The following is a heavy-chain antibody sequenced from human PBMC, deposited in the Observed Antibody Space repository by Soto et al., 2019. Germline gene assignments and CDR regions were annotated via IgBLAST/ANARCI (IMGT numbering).Heavy chain of an antibody. J-gene: IGHJ5*02. Sequence: QVQLVQSGAEVKKPGSSVKVSCKASGGTFSSYAITWVRQAPGQGLEWMGGIIPIFGTANYAQKFQGRVTITADESTSTAYMELSSLRPEDTDVYYWTRDRGPSSGYYPYWFDPWGQGTLVTVSS. CDR1: GGTFSSYA. D-gene: IGHD3-22*01. CDR2: IIPIFGTA. CDR3: TRDRGPSSGYYPYWFDP. V-gene: IGHV1-69*12.